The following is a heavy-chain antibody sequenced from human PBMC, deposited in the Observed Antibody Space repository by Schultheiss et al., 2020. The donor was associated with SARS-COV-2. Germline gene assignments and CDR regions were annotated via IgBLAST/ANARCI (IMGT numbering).Heavy chain of an antibody. J-gene: IGHJ4*02. Sequence: GGSLRLSCAASGFTFSSYGMHWVRQAPGKGLEWVAVISYDGSNKYYADSVKGRFTISRDNSKNTLYVQMNSLRAEDTAVYYCAKDLLIATSSGYYLDYWGQGTLVTVSS. CDR1: GFTFSSYG. CDR2: ISYDGSNK. D-gene: IGHD3-22*01. V-gene: IGHV3-33*03. CDR3: AKDLLIATSSGYYLDY.